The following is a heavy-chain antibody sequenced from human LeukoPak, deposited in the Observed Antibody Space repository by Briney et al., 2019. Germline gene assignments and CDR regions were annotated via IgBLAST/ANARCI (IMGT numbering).Heavy chain of an antibody. CDR1: GFTFSSSG. CDR2: IQYDGSNK. V-gene: IGHV3-30*02. Sequence: GGSLRLSCAASGFTFSSSGMHWVRQAPGKGLEWVAFIQYDGSNKFYADSVKGRFTISRDNSKNTVYLQMNSLRAEDTAVYYCAKDSGYYDILTGYYQNWFDPWGQGTLVTVSS. CDR3: AKDSGYYDILTGYYQNWFDP. J-gene: IGHJ5*02. D-gene: IGHD3-9*01.